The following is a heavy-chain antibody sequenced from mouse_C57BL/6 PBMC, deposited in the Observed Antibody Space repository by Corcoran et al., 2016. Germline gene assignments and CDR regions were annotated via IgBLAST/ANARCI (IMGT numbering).Heavy chain of an antibody. CDR1: GYTFTTYG. CDR2: INTYSGVP. CDR3: ARRGAYYSNLDYFDY. J-gene: IGHJ2*01. Sequence: QIQLVQSGPELKKTGETVKISCKDSGYTFTTYGMSWVKQAPGKGLKWRGWINTYSGVPTYADDFKGRFAFSLETSASTAYLQINNLKNEDTATYFCARRGAYYSNLDYFDYWGQGTTLTVSS. D-gene: IGHD2-5*01. V-gene: IGHV9-3*01.